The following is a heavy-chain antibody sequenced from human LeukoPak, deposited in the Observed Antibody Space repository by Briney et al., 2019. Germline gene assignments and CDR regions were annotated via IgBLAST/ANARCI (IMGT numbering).Heavy chain of an antibody. D-gene: IGHD5-12*01. Sequence: SETLSLTCTVSGGSISSYYWSWIRQPPGKGMEWIGYIYYSGSTNYNPSLKSRVTISVDTSKNQFSLKLSSVTAADTAVYYCAREGTRGYSGYDPEPPLDGMDVWGQGTTVTVSS. CDR2: IYYSGST. CDR3: AREGTRGYSGYDPEPPLDGMDV. CDR1: GGSISSYY. J-gene: IGHJ6*02. V-gene: IGHV4-59*12.